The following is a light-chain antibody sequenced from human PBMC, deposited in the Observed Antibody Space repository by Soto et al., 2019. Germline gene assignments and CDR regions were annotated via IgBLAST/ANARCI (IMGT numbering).Light chain of an antibody. CDR3: QQSYSSQTT. CDR1: QSIGKH. J-gene: IGKJ5*01. Sequence: DIQMTQSPSFLSASVGDRVTITCRASQSIGKHLNWYQQKPGKAPKFLIYGASTLQSGVPSRFTGSGSGTDFTLTVNSLQAEDFEIYYCQQSYSSQTTFGQGTTLDIX. V-gene: IGKV1-39*01. CDR2: GAS.